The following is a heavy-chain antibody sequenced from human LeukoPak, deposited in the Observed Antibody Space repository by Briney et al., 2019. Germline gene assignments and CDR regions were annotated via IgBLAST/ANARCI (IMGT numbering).Heavy chain of an antibody. Sequence: SVKVSCKASGGTFSSYAISWVRQAPGQGLEWMGGIIPIFGTANYAQKFQGRVTITADKSTSTAYMELSSLRSEDTAVYYCARTYGDYEAFDIWGQGTMVTVSS. D-gene: IGHD4-17*01. CDR1: GGTFSSYA. V-gene: IGHV1-69*06. J-gene: IGHJ3*02. CDR3: ARTYGDYEAFDI. CDR2: IIPIFGTA.